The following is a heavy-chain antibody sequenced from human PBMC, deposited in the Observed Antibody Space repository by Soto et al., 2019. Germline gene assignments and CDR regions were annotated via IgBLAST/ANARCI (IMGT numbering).Heavy chain of an antibody. CDR1: GFSLNTRGVG. D-gene: IGHD6-19*01. V-gene: IGHV2-5*02. CDR2: IHWDDEK. J-gene: IGHJ4*02. CDR3: AYRPVVLGSGWNFDF. Sequence: QITLKESGPTLVIPTQTLTLTCTFSGFSLNTRGVGVGWIRQPPGKALEWVALIHWDDEKRYSPSLRNTLPITPDTSKNQVGLIMTNMDPVDTATYYCAYRPVVLGSGWNFDFWGQGIRVTVSS.